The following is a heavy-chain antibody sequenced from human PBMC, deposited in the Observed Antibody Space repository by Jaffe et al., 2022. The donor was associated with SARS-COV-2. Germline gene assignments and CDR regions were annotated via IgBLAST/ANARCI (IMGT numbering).Heavy chain of an antibody. D-gene: IGHD2-15*01. V-gene: IGHV3-21*01. CDR2: ISSSSSYI. CDR3: ARANCSGGSCYKAYYYYGMDV. CDR1: GFTFSSYS. Sequence: EVQLVESGGGLVKPGGSLRLSCAASGFTFSSYSMNWVRQAPGKGLEWVSSISSSSSYIYYADSVKGRFTISRDNAKNSLYLQMNSLRAEDTAVYYCARANCSGGSCYKAYYYYGMDVWGQGTTVTVSS. J-gene: IGHJ6*02.